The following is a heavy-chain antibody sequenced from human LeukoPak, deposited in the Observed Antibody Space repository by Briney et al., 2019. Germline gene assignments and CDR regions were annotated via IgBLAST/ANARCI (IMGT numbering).Heavy chain of an antibody. V-gene: IGHV3-21*04. CDR3: AKNLWSSGNYYFDY. J-gene: IGHJ4*02. Sequence: GGSLRLSCAASGFTFSSYSMTWVRQAPGKGLEWVSSISSSSSYIYYADSVKGRFTISRDNAKNSLYLQMNSLRAEDTAVYYCAKNLWSSGNYYFDYWGQGTLVTVSP. CDR2: ISSSSSYI. D-gene: IGHD6-19*01. CDR1: GFTFSSYS.